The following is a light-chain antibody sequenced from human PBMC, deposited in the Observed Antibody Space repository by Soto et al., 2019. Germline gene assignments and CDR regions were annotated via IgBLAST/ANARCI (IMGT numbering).Light chain of an antibody. Sequence: EIVLTQSPGTLSLSPGERATLSCRASQSLSNRYLAWYQQKPGQAPRLLITGISRRAPGIPDRFSGSGSGTDFSLNISRLAPEDFAVDDCQQFDGSITFGGGTKVDI. J-gene: IGKJ4*01. CDR1: QSLSNRY. CDR3: QQFDGSIT. CDR2: GIS. V-gene: IGKV3-20*01.